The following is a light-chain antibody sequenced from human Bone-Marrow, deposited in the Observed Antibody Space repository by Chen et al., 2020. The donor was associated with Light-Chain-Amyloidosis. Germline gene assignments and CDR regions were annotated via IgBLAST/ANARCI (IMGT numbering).Light chain of an antibody. CDR1: SSDVGAYNY. V-gene: IGLV2-8*01. J-gene: IGLJ2*01. CDR2: EVT. Sequence: QSALTQPPSASGSPGQSVTISCTVTSSDVGAYNYVSWYQLLPGKAPKLMIYEVTKRPSGVPGRFSGFKSGNTASLTVSGLQAEDEADYYCCSYAGADNHVFFGGGTKLTVL. CDR3: CSYAGADNHVF.